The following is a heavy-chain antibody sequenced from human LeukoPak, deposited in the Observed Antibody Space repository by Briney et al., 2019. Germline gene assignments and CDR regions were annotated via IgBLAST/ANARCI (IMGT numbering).Heavy chain of an antibody. Sequence: PGGSLRLSCTASGFTFSSCAVTWVRQAPGKGLEWVSAIIASGGSTYYAESVKGRFTISRDNSKNTLYLQMNSLRAEDTAVYYCATNIAAQVDYWGQGTLVTVSS. V-gene: IGHV3-23*01. CDR1: GFTFSSCA. J-gene: IGHJ4*02. CDR3: ATNIAAQVDY. CDR2: IIASGGST. D-gene: IGHD6-6*01.